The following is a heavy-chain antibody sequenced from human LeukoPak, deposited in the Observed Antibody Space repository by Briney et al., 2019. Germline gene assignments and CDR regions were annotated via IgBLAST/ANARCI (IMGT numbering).Heavy chain of an antibody. CDR1: GFTFSSFT. CDR2: IYSTNTT. D-gene: IGHD3-22*01. Sequence: GGSLRLSCAASGFTFSSFTMNWVRQAPGKGLGWVSVIYSTNTTYYADSVKGRFTLSRDNSKNTLYLQMNSLRAEDTAVYYCARGVYYYDSSGYYYAEYFQHWGQGTLVTVSS. CDR3: ARGVYYYDSSGYYYAEYFQH. J-gene: IGHJ1*01. V-gene: IGHV3-53*01.